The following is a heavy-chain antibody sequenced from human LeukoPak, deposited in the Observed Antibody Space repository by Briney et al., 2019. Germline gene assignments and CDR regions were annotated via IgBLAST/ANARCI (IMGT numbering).Heavy chain of an antibody. V-gene: IGHV3-30*04. Sequence: TGGSLRLSCAASGFTFSSYAMSWVRQAPGKGLEWVAVISYDGSNKYYADSVKGRFTISRDNSKNTLYLQMNSLRAEDTAVYYCARDQVSLDYWGQGTLVTVSS. CDR3: ARDQVSLDY. CDR1: GFTFSSYA. CDR2: ISYDGSNK. D-gene: IGHD1-14*01. J-gene: IGHJ4*02.